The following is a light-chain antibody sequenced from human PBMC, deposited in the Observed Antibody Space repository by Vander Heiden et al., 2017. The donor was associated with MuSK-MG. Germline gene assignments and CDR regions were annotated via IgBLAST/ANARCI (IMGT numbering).Light chain of an antibody. J-gene: IGKJ4*01. CDR2: GAS. V-gene: IGKV3-15*01. Sequence: EVMMTQSQVTLSVSPGESASLSCRASQNVGNSVAWYQQKPGQAPRLLIYGASTRATAIPARFSGSGYGTAFTLTINSRQSEDSAVYYCQQDSQWPPVTLGGGTKVEI. CDR1: QNVGNS. CDR3: QQDSQWPPVT.